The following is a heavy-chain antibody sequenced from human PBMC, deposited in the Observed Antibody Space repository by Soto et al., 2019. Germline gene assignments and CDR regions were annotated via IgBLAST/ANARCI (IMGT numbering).Heavy chain of an antibody. CDR3: AKDLFPTSGQRFFFES. J-gene: IGHJ4*02. Sequence: PGGSLRLSCAASGFIFSTYAMTWVRQAPGRGLEWVSTILHDETPFYTDSVKGRFTISRDNVRGTLYLQMNGLRVEDAALYYCAKDLFPTSGQRFFFESWGQGTLVTVSS. D-gene: IGHD2-21*01. CDR1: GFIFSTYA. V-gene: IGHV3-23*01. CDR2: ILHDETP.